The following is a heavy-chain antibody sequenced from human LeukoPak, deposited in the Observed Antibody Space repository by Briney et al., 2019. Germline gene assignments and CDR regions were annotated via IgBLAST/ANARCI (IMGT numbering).Heavy chain of an antibody. V-gene: IGHV1-18*01. Sequence: ASVKVPCKASGYTFTSYGISWVRQAPGQGLEWMGWISVYNGNTNYAQKLQGRVTMTTDTSTSTAYMELRSLRSDDTAVYYCARSVSVQLWLGVPDYWGQGTLVTVSS. D-gene: IGHD5-18*01. J-gene: IGHJ4*02. CDR3: ARSVSVQLWLGVPDY. CDR2: ISVYNGNT. CDR1: GYTFTSYG.